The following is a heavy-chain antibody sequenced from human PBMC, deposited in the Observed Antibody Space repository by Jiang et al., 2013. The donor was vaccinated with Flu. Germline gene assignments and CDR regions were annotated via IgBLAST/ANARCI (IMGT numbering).Heavy chain of an antibody. D-gene: IGHD3-22*01. Sequence: VQLVESGAEVKKPGESLKISCKGSGYSFTSYWIGWVRQMPGKGLEWMGIIYPGDSDTRYSPSFQGQVTISADKSISTAYLQWSSLKASDTAMYYCASTPYYYDSSGYYYAYYFDYWGQGTLVTVSS. J-gene: IGHJ4*02. CDR2: IYPGDSDT. CDR1: GYSFTSYW. CDR3: ASTPYYYDSSGYYYAYYFDY. V-gene: IGHV5-51*03.